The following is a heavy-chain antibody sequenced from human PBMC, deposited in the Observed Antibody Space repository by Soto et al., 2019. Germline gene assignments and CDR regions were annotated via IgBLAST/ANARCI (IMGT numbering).Heavy chain of an antibody. J-gene: IGHJ4*02. CDR2: IYPGDSDI. V-gene: IGHV5-51*01. D-gene: IGHD3-16*01. CDR1: GYSFTTYW. CDR3: ARQELGVGPVY. Sequence: RGESLKISCKGSGYSFTTYWIGWVRQMPGKGLEWMGIIYPGDSDIRYSPSFQGQVTISADKSITTAYLQWSSLKASDTAMYYCARQELGVGPVYWGQGTVVTVSS.